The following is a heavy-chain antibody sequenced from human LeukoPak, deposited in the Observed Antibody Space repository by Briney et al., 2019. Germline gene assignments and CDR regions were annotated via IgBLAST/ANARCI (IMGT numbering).Heavy chain of an antibody. J-gene: IGHJ3*02. D-gene: IGHD4/OR15-4a*01. CDR3: ARGRTMDGSTPPFEI. Sequence: ASVKVSCKASGCTFTNYYMHWVRQAPGQGLEWMGWIDPNTGDTNYSQNIQGRATMTRDTSINTAYMEFTSLGSDGTAVYYCARGRTMDGSTPPFEIWGQGTMVTVSS. CDR1: GCTFTNYY. V-gene: IGHV1-2*02. CDR2: IDPNTGDT.